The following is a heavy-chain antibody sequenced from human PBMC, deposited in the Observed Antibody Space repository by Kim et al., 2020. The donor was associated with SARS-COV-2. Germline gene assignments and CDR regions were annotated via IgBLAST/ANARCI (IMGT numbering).Heavy chain of an antibody. D-gene: IGHD2-2*01. CDR2: IIPILGIA. J-gene: IGHJ3*02. Sequence: SVKVSCKASGGTFSSYTISWVRQAPGQGLEWMGRIIPILGIANYAQKFQGRVTITADKSTSTAYMELSSLRSEDTAVYYCARDRYCSSTSCTTGGTYGAFDIWGQGTMVTVSS. V-gene: IGHV1-69*04. CDR1: GGTFSSYT. CDR3: ARDRYCSSTSCTTGGTYGAFDI.